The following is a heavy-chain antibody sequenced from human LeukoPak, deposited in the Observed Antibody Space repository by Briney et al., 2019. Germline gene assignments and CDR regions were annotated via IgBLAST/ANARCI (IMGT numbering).Heavy chain of an antibody. CDR2: ISSSSSTI. CDR3: ARGGEYYYDSSGYYYVWYYFDY. J-gene: IGHJ4*02. V-gene: IGHV3-48*04. CDR1: GFTFSSYS. D-gene: IGHD3-22*01. Sequence: GGSLRLSCAASGFTFSSYSMNWVRQAPGKGLEWVSYISSSSSTIYYADSVKGRFTISRDNAKNSLYPQMNSLRAEDTAVYYCARGGEYYYDSSGYYYVWYYFDYWGQGTLVTVSS.